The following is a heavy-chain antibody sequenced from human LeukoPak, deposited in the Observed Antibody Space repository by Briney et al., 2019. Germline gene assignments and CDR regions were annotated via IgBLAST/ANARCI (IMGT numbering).Heavy chain of an antibody. V-gene: IGHV4-4*07. D-gene: IGHD6-19*01. CDR2: IYTSGST. CDR1: GGSISSYY. CDR3: ARAQEEQGLFHWFDP. Sequence: SETLSLTCTVSGGSISSYYWSWIRQPAGLGLEWMVRIYTSGSTNYNPSLKSRVTMSVDTSKNQFSLKLSSVTAADTAVYYCARAQEEQGLFHWFDPWGQGTLVTVSS. J-gene: IGHJ5*02.